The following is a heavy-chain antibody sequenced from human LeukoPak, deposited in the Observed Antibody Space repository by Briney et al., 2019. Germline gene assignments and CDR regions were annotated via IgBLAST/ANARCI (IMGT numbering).Heavy chain of an antibody. V-gene: IGHV3-74*01. CDR3: ARTYGDYDMGDY. CDR2: INSDGSST. J-gene: IGHJ4*02. Sequence: GGSLRLSCAASGFTFSTSWMSWVRQAPGKGLVWVSRINSDGSSTSYADSVKGRFTISRDNAKNTLYLQMNSLRAEDTAVYYCARTYGDYDMGDYWGQGTLVTVSS. CDR1: GFTFSTSW. D-gene: IGHD4-17*01.